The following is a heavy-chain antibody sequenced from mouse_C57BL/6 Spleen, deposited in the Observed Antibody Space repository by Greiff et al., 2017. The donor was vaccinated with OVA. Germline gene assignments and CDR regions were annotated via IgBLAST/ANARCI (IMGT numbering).Heavy chain of an antibody. J-gene: IGHJ2*01. CDR2: INPNNGGT. D-gene: IGHD1-1*01. CDR3: AREGAITTVVGFDY. V-gene: IGHV1-26*01. Sequence: EVKLVESGPELVKPGASVKISCKASGYTFTDYYMNWVKQSHGKSLEWIGDINPNNGGTSYNQKFKGKATLTVDKSSSTAYMELRSLTSEDSAVYYCAREGAITTVVGFDYWGQGTTLTVSS. CDR1: GYTFTDYY.